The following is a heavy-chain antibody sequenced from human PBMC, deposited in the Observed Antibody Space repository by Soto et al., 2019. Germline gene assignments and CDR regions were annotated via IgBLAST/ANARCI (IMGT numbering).Heavy chain of an antibody. CDR2: INHSGGT. CDR3: ARDKITGLFDY. J-gene: IGHJ4*02. V-gene: IGHV4-34*01. Sequence: SDTLSLTCAVYGGSISGYYWTWIRQPPGTGLEWIGEINHSGGTNYNPSLKSRVTISVDTSKNQFSLKLTSVTAAGTAVYYCARDKITGLFDYWGQGTLVTVS. CDR1: GGSISGYY. D-gene: IGHD2-8*02.